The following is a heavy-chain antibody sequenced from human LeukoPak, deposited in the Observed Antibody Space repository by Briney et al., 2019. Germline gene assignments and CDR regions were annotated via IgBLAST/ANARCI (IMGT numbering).Heavy chain of an antibody. D-gene: IGHD1-14*01. J-gene: IGHJ4*02. CDR2: INSDGSST. Sequence: GGSLRLSCAASGFTFSTYWMHWVRQAPGKGLVWVSRINSDGSSTDYADSVKGRFTISRDNAKNTLYLQMNSPRAEDTAIYYCGRVVTTSEDWGQGILVTVST. V-gene: IGHV3-74*01. CDR3: GRVVTTSED. CDR1: GFTFSTYW.